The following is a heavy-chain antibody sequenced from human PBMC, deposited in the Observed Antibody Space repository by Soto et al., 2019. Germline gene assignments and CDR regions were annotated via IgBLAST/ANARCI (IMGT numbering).Heavy chain of an antibody. V-gene: IGHV3-11*01. D-gene: IGHD5-12*01. Sequence: GGSLRLSCAASGFTFSDYYMSWIRQAPGKGLEWVSYISSSGSTIYYADSVKGRFTISRDNAKNSLYLQMNSLRAEDTAVYYCARDPINIVATISRQKPRDPFDYWGQGTLVTVSS. CDR1: GFTFSDYY. CDR2: ISSSGSTI. J-gene: IGHJ4*02. CDR3: ARDPINIVATISRQKPRDPFDY.